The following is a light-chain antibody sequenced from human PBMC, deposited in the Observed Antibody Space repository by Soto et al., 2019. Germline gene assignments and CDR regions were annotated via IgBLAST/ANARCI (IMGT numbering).Light chain of an antibody. CDR1: GSDDGTYNL. J-gene: IGLJ2*01. CDR3: CSYTRSDTVV. V-gene: IGLV2-23*02. CDR2: EVT. Sequence: QSALTQPASVSGSPGQSITISCTAAGSDDGTYNLVSWYQQHPGKAPKLVIYEVTKRPSGASNRFSGSKSGNTASLTISALQAEDEADYYCCSYTRSDTVVFGGGTKLTVL.